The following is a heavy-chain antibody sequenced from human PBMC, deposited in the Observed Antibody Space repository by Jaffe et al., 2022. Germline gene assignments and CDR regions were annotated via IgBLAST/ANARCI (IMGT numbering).Heavy chain of an antibody. V-gene: IGHV1-69*01. CDR3: ARGGYCSSTSCYDLGYYYMDV. CDR1: GGTFSSYA. D-gene: IGHD2-2*01. Sequence: QVQLVQSGAEVKKPGSSVKVSCKASGGTFSSYAISWVRQAPGQGLEWMGGIIPIFGTANYAQKFQGRVTITADESTSTAYMELSSLRSEDTAVYYCARGGYCSSTSCYDLGYYYMDVWGKGTTVTVSS. J-gene: IGHJ6*03. CDR2: IIPIFGTA.